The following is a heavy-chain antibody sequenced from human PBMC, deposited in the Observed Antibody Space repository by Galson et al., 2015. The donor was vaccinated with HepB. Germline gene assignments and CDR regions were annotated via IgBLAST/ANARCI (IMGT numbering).Heavy chain of an antibody. J-gene: IGHJ4*02. Sequence: SVKVSCKASGGTFSSYTISWVRQAPGQGLEWMGRIIPILGIANYAQKFQGRVTITADKSTSTAYMELSSLRSEDTAVYYCARGVVDTAFDYWGQGTLVTVSS. D-gene: IGHD5-18*01. V-gene: IGHV1-69*02. CDR3: ARGVVDTAFDY. CDR2: IIPILGIA. CDR1: GGTFSSYT.